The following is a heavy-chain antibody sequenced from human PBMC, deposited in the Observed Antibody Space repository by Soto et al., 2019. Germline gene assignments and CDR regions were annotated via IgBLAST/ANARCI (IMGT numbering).Heavy chain of an antibody. J-gene: IGHJ4*02. CDR1: GFTFSTYL. V-gene: IGHV3-7*01. Sequence: PGGSLRLSCAASGFTFSTYLMSWVRQAPGKGLEWVANIKYDGSETYYVDSVKGRVTISRDNAKNSLYLQMNSLRGEDTAVYYCARYSSAWGLWGQGTLVTVSS. D-gene: IGHD6-19*01. CDR2: IKYDGSET. CDR3: ARYSSAWGL.